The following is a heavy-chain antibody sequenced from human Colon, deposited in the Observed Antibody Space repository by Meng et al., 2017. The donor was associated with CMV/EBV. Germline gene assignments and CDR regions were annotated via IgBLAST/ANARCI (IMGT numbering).Heavy chain of an antibody. D-gene: IGHD2-2*01. CDR1: GCTFSSYA. Sequence: SVKVSCKASGCTFSSYAISWVRQAPGQGLEWMGRIIPILGIANYAQKFQGRVTITADKSTGTAYMELSSLRSEDTAVYYCARIPCSSTSCYRYYYYGMDVWGQGTTVTVSS. J-gene: IGHJ6*02. CDR3: ARIPCSSTSCYRYYYYGMDV. CDR2: IIPILGIA. V-gene: IGHV1-69*04.